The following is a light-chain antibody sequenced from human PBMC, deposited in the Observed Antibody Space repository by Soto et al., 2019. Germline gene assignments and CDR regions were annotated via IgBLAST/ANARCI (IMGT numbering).Light chain of an antibody. V-gene: IGKV1-5*03. J-gene: IGKJ4*01. CDR3: QPYNNWPLT. Sequence: IQMTQSPNTLSASVGDSVAVTCRASENVNGHLAWYQQKPGKAPKLLIYEASILESGVPSRFSGSGFGTEFTLTINGLLPEDFVTYYCQPYNNWPLTFGGGTKVEIK. CDR1: ENVNGH. CDR2: EAS.